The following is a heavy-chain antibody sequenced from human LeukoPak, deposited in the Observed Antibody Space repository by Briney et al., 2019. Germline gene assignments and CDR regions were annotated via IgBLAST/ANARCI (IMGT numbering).Heavy chain of an antibody. J-gene: IGHJ4*02. CDR1: GCSFINSG. CDR3: LCYYASATFY. Sequence: GGSLRLSCATSGCSFINSGMTWVRQAPGKGLEWVSDISGTVRGERTYYADSVKGRFTISRDNSKNTLYLQMNGLRANDTAVYYCLCYYASATFYWGQGTLVTVSS. D-gene: IGHD3-10*01. CDR2: ISGTVRGERT. V-gene: IGHV3-23*01.